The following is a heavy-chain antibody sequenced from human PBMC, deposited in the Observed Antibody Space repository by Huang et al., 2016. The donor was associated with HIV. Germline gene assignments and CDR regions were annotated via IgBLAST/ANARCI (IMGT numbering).Heavy chain of an antibody. D-gene: IGHD3-3*01. J-gene: IGHJ6*03. CDR3: ARGPMHTIFGVQNYYFNYMDV. V-gene: IGHV1-8*03. CDR2: MNPSSGNT. Sequence: QVHLVQSGAEVKKPGASVKVSCTASGYTFDSHGINWVRQAAGQGLEWMGWMNPSSGNTDYAQKFQGRVTSTRDTSISTAYMQLSSLRSEDTAVYYCARGPMHTIFGVQNYYFNYMDVWGKGTTVTVSS. CDR1: GYTFDSHG.